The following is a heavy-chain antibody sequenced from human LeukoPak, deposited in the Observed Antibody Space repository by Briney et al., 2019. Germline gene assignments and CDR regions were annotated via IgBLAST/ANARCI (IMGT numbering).Heavy chain of an antibody. D-gene: IGHD3-3*01. J-gene: IGHJ4*02. CDR2: ISYDGSNK. CDR1: GFTFSSYA. Sequence: GGSLRLSCAASGFTFSSYAMHWVRQAPGKGLEWVAVISYDGSNKYYADSVKGRFTISRDNAKNSLYLQMNSLRVEDSAVYYCVRSGNLGYWGQGTLVTVSS. V-gene: IGHV3-30-3*01. CDR3: VRSGNLGY.